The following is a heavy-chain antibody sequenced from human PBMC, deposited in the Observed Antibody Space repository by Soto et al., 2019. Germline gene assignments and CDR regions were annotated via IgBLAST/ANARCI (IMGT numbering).Heavy chain of an antibody. D-gene: IGHD3-3*01. CDR1: GYTFTSYY. J-gene: IGHJ6*02. CDR3: AKDITILGVVIVSAGMDV. CDR2: INPSGGST. Sequence: ASVQVSCKSSGYTFTSYYMHWVRQAPGQGLEWMGIINPSGGSTSYAQKFQGRVTMTRDTSTSTVYMELSSLRSEDTAVYYCAKDITILGVVIVSAGMDVWG. V-gene: IGHV1-46*01.